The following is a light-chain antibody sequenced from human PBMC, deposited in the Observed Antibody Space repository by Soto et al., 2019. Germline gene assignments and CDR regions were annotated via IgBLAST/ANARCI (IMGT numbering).Light chain of an antibody. J-gene: IGKJ5*01. V-gene: IGKV3-15*01. Sequence: EFVLTQSPGTLSLSPGEGATLSCRASQSVSSNLAWYQQKHGQAPRLLIYGASTRATGIPARFSGSGSGTEFTLTISSLQSEDFAVYYCQQYDNWPPITFGQGTRLEI. CDR2: GAS. CDR1: QSVSSN. CDR3: QQYDNWPPIT.